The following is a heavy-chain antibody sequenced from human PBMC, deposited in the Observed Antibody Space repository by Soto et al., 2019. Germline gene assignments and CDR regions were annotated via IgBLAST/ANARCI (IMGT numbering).Heavy chain of an antibody. D-gene: IGHD3-10*01. CDR1: GFTFSSYA. J-gene: IGHJ6*02. Sequence: GGSLRLSCAASGFTFSSYAMNWVRQAPGKWLEWVSAISGTGYNTYYADSLKGRFTISRDNSKNTLSLQMNSLRAEDTAVYYCARDRQFSHPRGGMDVWGQGXTVTVYS. CDR3: ARDRQFSHPRGGMDV. V-gene: IGHV3-23*01. CDR2: ISGTGYNT.